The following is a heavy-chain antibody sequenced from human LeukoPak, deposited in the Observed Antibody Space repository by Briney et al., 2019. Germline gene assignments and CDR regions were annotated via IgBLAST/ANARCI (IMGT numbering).Heavy chain of an antibody. V-gene: IGHV4-61*02. J-gene: IGHJ2*01. CDR1: GGSISTGSDY. CDR3: ARGQWGYFDL. CDR2: IYTSGST. Sequence: SQTLSLTWTVPGGSISTGSDYWSWIRQPARKGLEWLGRIYTSGSTNYTRCLKSRVTISIDTSKNQFSLKLSSVTAADTAVYYCARGQWGYFDLWGRGTLVTVSS. D-gene: IGHD1-26*01.